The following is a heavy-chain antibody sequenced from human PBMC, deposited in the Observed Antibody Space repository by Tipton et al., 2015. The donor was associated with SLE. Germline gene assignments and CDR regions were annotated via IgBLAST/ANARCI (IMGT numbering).Heavy chain of an antibody. J-gene: IGHJ4*02. D-gene: IGHD4-17*01. Sequence: LTCTVSNGSISSYYWSWIRQPPGKGLEWLGYISYGNTKYNPSLRSRLTISVDTSKNQFSLRLSSVTAADTAVYFCARSTTTMNLPRFDFWGLGTLVTVSS. CDR3: ARSTTTMNLPRFDF. V-gene: IGHV4-59*01. CDR2: ISYGNT. CDR1: NGSISSYY.